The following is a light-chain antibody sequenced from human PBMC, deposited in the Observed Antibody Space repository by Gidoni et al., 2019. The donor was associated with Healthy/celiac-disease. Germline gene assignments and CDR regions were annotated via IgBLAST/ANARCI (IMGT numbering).Light chain of an antibody. J-gene: IGKJ5*01. CDR2: AAS. CDR1: QIISSY. CDR3: QQSYSTPIT. Sequence: DIQMTQYPSSLSAYVGDRVTITCRASQIISSYLNWYQQKPGKAPKLLIYAASSLQSGVPSRFSGSGSGTDFTLTISSLQPEYFATYYFQQSYSTPITFGQGTRLEIK. V-gene: IGKV1-39*01.